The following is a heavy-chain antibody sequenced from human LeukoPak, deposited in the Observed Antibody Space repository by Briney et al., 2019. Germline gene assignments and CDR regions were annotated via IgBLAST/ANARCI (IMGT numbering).Heavy chain of an antibody. D-gene: IGHD2-2*01. CDR3: ARQIGYCSITSCYHPDYYYYYYMDV. CDR2: IYPGDSDT. V-gene: IGHV5-51*01. J-gene: IGHJ6*03. CDR1: GYSFTSYW. Sequence: GESRKISCKGSGYSFTSYWIGWVRQMPGKGLEWRGIIYPGDSDTRYSPSFQGQVTISTDKSISTAYLQWSSLKASDTAMYYCARQIGYCSITSCYHPDYYYYYYMDVWGKGTTVTVSS.